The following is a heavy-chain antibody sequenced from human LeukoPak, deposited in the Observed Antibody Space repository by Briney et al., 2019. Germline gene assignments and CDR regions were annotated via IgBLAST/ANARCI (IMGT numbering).Heavy chain of an antibody. Sequence: SSETLSLTCAVHGESFSDFYWSWIRQPPGKGLEWIGDINHSGGTNYNPSLKSRVTISLDTSKNQFSLSLESVTAADTGMYYCARLSGYGLHYYYYMDVWGKGTTVTVSS. V-gene: IGHV4-34*01. CDR3: ARLSGYGLHYYYYMDV. D-gene: IGHD5-12*01. CDR1: GESFSDFY. J-gene: IGHJ6*03. CDR2: INHSGGT.